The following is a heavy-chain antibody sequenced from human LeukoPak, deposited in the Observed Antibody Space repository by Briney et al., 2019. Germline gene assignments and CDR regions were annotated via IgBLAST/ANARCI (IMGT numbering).Heavy chain of an antibody. V-gene: IGHV4-34*01. CDR3: ARGVLMVYAIRRAGWFDP. Sequence: SETPSLTCAVYGGSFSGYYWSWIRQPPGKGLEWIGEINHSGSTNYNPSLKSRVTISVDTSKNQFSLKLSSVTAADTAVYYCARGVLMVYAIRRAGWFDPWGQGTLVTVSS. D-gene: IGHD2-8*01. CDR1: GGSFSGYY. CDR2: INHSGST. J-gene: IGHJ5*02.